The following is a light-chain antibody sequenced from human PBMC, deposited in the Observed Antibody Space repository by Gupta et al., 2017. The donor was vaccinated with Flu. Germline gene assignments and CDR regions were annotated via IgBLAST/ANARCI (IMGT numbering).Light chain of an antibody. CDR2: AAS. J-gene: IGKJ1*01. CDR3: LQTYSIPMT. V-gene: IGKV1-39*01. CDR1: QAINTY. Sequence: GYRVTITCRASQAINTYLSWYQQKPGEPPQLLIYAASKLHSGVSSRFSGSGSGTDFTLTIDNLQTEDIAPYYCLQTYSIPMTFGQGTRV.